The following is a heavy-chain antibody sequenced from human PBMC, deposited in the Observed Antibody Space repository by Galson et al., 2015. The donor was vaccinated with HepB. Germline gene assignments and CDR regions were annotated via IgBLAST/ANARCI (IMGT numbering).Heavy chain of an antibody. V-gene: IGHV3-11*06. D-gene: IGHD6-13*01. CDR1: GFAFSDYY. CDR2: ISGSSTYT. J-gene: IGHJ6*02. Sequence: SLRLSCAASGFAFSDYYMSWIRQAPGKGLEWVSYISGSSTYTKYADSVKGRFTISRDNAMNSLFLQVNSLRAEDTAVYYCARDAGIAAAGKGAGYYGMDVWGQGTTVTVSS. CDR3: ARDAGIAAAGKGAGYYGMDV.